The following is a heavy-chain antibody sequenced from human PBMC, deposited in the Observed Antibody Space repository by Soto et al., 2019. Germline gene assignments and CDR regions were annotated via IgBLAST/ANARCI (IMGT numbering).Heavy chain of an antibody. D-gene: IGHD2-2*01. CDR3: ARVGDIVLVPAGRWGWFDP. V-gene: IGHV3-66*01. CDR1: GFTVSSNY. Sequence: EVQLVESGGGLVQPGGSLRLSCAASGFTVSSNYMSWVRQAPGKGLEWVSVIHSGGSTDYADSVKGRFTISRDTSKNTVYLQMNSLRVEDTALYYCARVGDIVLVPAGRWGWFDPWGQGTLVTVSS. J-gene: IGHJ5*02. CDR2: IHSGGST.